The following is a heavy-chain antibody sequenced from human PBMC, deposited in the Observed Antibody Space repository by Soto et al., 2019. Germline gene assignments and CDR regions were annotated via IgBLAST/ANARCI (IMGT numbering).Heavy chain of an antibody. CDR2: INHSGST. CDR1: GGSFSGYY. D-gene: IGHD6-6*01. Sequence: SETLSLTCAVYGGSFSGYYWSWIRQPPGKGLEWIGEINHSGSTNYNPSLKSRVTISVDTSKNQFSLKLSSVTAADTAVYYCARVKQLAPLGFDPWGQGTLVTVSS. V-gene: IGHV4-34*01. CDR3: ARVKQLAPLGFDP. J-gene: IGHJ5*02.